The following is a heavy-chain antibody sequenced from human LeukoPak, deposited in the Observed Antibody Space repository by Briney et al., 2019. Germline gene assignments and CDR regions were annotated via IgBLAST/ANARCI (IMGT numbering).Heavy chain of an antibody. CDR1: GFTFNNYA. CDR2: ISGSGGST. CDR3: ARDPVENYYYYIDV. J-gene: IGHJ6*03. V-gene: IGHV3-23*01. D-gene: IGHD3-3*01. Sequence: PGGSLRLSCEASGFTFNNYAMSWVRQTPGKGLEWVSSISGSGGSTFYAASVKGRFTISRDNSKDTLYVQMNSLRAEDTAVYYCARDPVENYYYYIDVWGKGTTVTISS.